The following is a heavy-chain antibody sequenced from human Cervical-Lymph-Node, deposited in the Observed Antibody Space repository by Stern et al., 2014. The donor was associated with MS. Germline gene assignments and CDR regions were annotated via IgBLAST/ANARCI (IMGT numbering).Heavy chain of an antibody. J-gene: IGHJ6*02. V-gene: IGHV3-48*02. D-gene: IGHD1-1*01. CDR2: ISRSSSTI. Sequence: EVQLVESGGGLVQPGGSLRLSCAASGFTFSSYRINWVRQAPGQGLAWVSYISRSSSTIYYADSVKGRCTISRDNAKNSLYLQMNSLRDEDTAVYYCARNPGSQDFYYYYGMDVWGQGTTVTVSS. CDR1: GFTFSSYR. CDR3: ARNPGSQDFYYYYGMDV.